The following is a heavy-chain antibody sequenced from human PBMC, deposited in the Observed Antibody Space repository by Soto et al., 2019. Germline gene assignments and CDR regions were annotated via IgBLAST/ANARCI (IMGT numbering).Heavy chain of an antibody. V-gene: IGHV3-11*01. D-gene: IGHD2-15*01. Sequence: GGSLRLSCAASGFTFSVYYMSWIRQAPGKGLEWVSYISSSGSTIYYADSVKGRFTISRDNAKNSLYLQMNSLRAEDAAVYYCARYCSGGSCYSQFDYYYYYMDVWGKGTTVTVSS. CDR1: GFTFSVYY. CDR2: ISSSGSTI. CDR3: ARYCSGGSCYSQFDYYYYYMDV. J-gene: IGHJ6*03.